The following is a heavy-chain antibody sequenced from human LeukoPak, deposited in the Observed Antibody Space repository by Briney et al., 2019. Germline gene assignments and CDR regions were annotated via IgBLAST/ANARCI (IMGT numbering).Heavy chain of an antibody. J-gene: IGHJ4*02. Sequence: GGSLRLSCAASGFTFSSYSMNWVRQAPGKGLEWVSYISSSSSTIYYADSVKGRFTISRDNAKNSLYLQMNSLRAGDTAVYYCARVRCSSISCSLGFDYWGQGTLVTVSS. D-gene: IGHD2-2*01. V-gene: IGHV3-48*04. CDR3: ARVRCSSISCSLGFDY. CDR1: GFTFSSYS. CDR2: ISSSSSTI.